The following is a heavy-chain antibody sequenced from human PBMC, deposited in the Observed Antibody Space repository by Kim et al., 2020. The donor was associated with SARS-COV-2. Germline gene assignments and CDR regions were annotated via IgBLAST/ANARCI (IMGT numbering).Heavy chain of an antibody. CDR1: GGSFSGYY. CDR3: ARVGPYGDYVRSAYWYFDL. V-gene: IGHV4-34*01. CDR2: INHSGST. D-gene: IGHD4-17*01. Sequence: SETLSLTCAVYGGSFSGYYWSWIRQPPGKGLEWIGEINHSGSTNYNPSLKSRVTISVDTSKNQFSLKLSSVTAADTAVYYCARVGPYGDYVRSAYWYFDLWGSGTLVTVSS. J-gene: IGHJ2*01.